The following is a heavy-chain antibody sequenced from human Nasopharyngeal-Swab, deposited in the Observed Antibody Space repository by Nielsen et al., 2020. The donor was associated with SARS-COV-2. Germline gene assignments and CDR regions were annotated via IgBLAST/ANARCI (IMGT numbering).Heavy chain of an antibody. D-gene: IGHD4-17*01. CDR2: ISYDGSNK. Sequence: GESLKISCAASGFTFSDYYMSWIRQAPGKGLEWVAVISYDGSNKYYADSVKGRFTISRDNSKNTLYLQMNSLRAEDTAVYYCAKDFTTTVDFDYWGQGTLVTVSS. CDR3: AKDFTTTVDFDY. V-gene: IGHV3-30*18. J-gene: IGHJ4*02. CDR1: GFTFSDYY.